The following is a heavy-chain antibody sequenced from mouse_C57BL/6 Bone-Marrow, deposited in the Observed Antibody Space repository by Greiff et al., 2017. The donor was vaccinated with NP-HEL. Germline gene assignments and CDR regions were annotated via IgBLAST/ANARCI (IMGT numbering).Heavy chain of an antibody. V-gene: IGHV5-6*01. CDR3: TWYRQGFAY. J-gene: IGHJ3*01. D-gene: IGHD2-14*01. Sequence: EVMLVESGGDLVKPGGSLKLSCAASGFTFSSYGMSWVRQTPDKRLEWVATISSGGSYTYYPDSVKGRFTISRDNAKNTLYLQMSSLKSEDTAVYYCTWYRQGFAYWGQGTLVTVSA. CDR1: GFTFSSYG. CDR2: ISSGGSYT.